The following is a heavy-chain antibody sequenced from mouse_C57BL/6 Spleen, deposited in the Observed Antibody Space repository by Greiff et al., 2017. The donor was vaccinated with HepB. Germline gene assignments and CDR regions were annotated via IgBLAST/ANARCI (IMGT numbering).Heavy chain of an antibody. CDR3: ASPYYSNSAWFAY. J-gene: IGHJ3*01. CDR1: GFTFSSYT. CDR2: ISGGGGNT. Sequence: EVKVEESGGGLVKPGGSLKLSCAASGFTFSSYTMSWVRQTPEKRLEWVATISGGGGNTYYPDSVKGRFTISRDNAKNTLYLQMSSLRSEDTALYYCASPYYSNSAWFAYWGQGTLVTVSA. V-gene: IGHV5-9*01. D-gene: IGHD2-5*01.